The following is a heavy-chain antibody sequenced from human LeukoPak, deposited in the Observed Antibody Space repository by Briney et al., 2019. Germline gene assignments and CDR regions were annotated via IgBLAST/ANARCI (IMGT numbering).Heavy chain of an antibody. Sequence: GRSLRLSCAASGFTFSSYAMHWVRQAPGKGLEWVAVISYDGSNKYYADSVKGRFTISRDNSKNTLYLQMNSLRAEDTAVYYCARSWSGPPYNWFDPWGQGTLVTVSS. J-gene: IGHJ5*02. V-gene: IGHV3-30*04. CDR2: ISYDGSNK. D-gene: IGHD3-3*01. CDR1: GFTFSSYA. CDR3: ARSWSGPPYNWFDP.